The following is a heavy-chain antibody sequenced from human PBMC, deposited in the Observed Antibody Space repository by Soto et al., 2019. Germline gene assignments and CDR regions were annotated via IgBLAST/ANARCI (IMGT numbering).Heavy chain of an antibody. J-gene: IGHJ6*02. CDR1: GGAISSYS. V-gene: IGHV4-59*01. Sequence: PSETLSLTCTVSGGAISSYSWSWIRQPPGKGLEWIGYIYYSGSTNYNLSLKSRVTISVDTSKNQFSLKLSSVTAADTAVYYCARDMVRGEYPFDYYHGMDVWGQGTTVT. D-gene: IGHD3-10*01. CDR3: ARDMVRGEYPFDYYHGMDV. CDR2: IYYSGST.